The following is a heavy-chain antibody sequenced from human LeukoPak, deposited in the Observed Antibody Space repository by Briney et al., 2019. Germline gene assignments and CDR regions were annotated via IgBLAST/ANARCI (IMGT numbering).Heavy chain of an antibody. V-gene: IGHV3-21*01. Sequence: GGSLRLSCAASGFTFSSYAMSWVRQAPGKGLEWVSSISSSSSYIYYADSVKGRFTISRDNAKNSLYLQMNSLRAEDTAVYYCARIPNTIPDAPCDYWGQGTLVTVSS. D-gene: IGHD3-9*01. CDR2: ISSSSSYI. CDR3: ARIPNTIPDAPCDY. CDR1: GFTFSSYA. J-gene: IGHJ4*02.